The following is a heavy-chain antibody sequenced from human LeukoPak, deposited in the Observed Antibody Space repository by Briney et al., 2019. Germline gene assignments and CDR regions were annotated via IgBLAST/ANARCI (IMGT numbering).Heavy chain of an antibody. CDR1: GFTFSTYS. CDR2: ISYDGSNK. J-gene: IGHJ4*02. D-gene: IGHD4-17*01. CDR3: ARFDYADYLAFDY. V-gene: IGHV3-30*03. Sequence: GGSLRLSCAASGFTFSTYSMNWVRQAPGKGLEWVAVISYDGSNKYYADSVKGRFTISRDNSKNTLYLQMNSLRAEDTAVYYCARFDYADYLAFDYWGQGTLVTVPS.